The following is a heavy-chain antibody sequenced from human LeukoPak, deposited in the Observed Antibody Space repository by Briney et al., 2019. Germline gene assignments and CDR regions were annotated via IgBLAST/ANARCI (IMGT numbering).Heavy chain of an antibody. Sequence: SETLSLTCTVSGGSISSSSYYWGWIRQPPGKGLEWIGSIYYSGNTYYNPSLKSRVNISVDTSKNQFSLTLRSVTATDTAVYYCALVGSTGWYLNWGQGTLVTVSS. CDR3: ALVGSTGWYLN. CDR1: GGSISSSSYY. CDR2: IYYSGNT. D-gene: IGHD6-19*01. J-gene: IGHJ4*02. V-gene: IGHV4-39*01.